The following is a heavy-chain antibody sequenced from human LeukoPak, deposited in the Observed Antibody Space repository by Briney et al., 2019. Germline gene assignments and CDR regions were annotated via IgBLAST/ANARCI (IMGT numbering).Heavy chain of an antibody. V-gene: IGHV1-8*03. CDR1: GYTFTSYD. Sequence: SVKVSCKASGYTFTSYDINWVRQATGQGLEWMGWMNPNSGNTGYAQKFQGRVTITRNTSISTAYMELSSLRSEDTAVYYCARGLRGSYSASYYYYYMDVWGKGTTVTVSS. J-gene: IGHJ6*03. D-gene: IGHD1-26*01. CDR2: MNPNSGNT. CDR3: ARGLRGSYSASYYYYYMDV.